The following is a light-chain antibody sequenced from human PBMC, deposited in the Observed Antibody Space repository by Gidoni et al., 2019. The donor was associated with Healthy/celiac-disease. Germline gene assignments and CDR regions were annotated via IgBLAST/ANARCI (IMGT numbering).Light chain of an antibody. V-gene: IGKV1-9*01. CDR3: QQLNSYPRIT. Sequence: DIQLTKSPSFLSASVGDRVTITCRASQGISRYLAWYQQKPGKAPQLLLYAASTLQSGVPSRVSGSGSWTEFTLTIISLQPEDFATYYCQQLNSYPRITFGPGTKVDIK. J-gene: IGKJ3*01. CDR1: QGISRY. CDR2: AAS.